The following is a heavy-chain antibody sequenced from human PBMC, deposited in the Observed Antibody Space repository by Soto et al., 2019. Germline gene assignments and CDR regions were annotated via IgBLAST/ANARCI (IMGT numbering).Heavy chain of an antibody. V-gene: IGHV4-39*01. CDR2: IYYSGST. CDR3: ARQRSSVVTQAYFDV. J-gene: IGHJ4*02. D-gene: IGHD2-21*02. CDR1: EDSVSIRGYY. Sequence: EPRRHTYTVTEDSVSIRGYYWSWIHQPPGKGLEWIGSIYYSGSTCNNPALRSRVSMSIDTSKDQFSLKLKSVTAADTALYFCARQRSSVVTQAYFDVLGPGSLVTVSS.